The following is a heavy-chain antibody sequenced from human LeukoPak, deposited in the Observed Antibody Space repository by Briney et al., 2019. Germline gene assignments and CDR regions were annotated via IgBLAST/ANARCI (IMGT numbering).Heavy chain of an antibody. D-gene: IGHD6-13*01. Sequence: SETLSLTCAVYGGSFSSYYWGWIRQPPGKGLEWIGSIYYSGSTYYNPSLKSRVTISVDTSKNQFSLKLSSVTAADTAVYYCASGGSSWYDRVDYWGQGTLVTVSS. J-gene: IGHJ4*02. CDR2: IYYSGST. V-gene: IGHV4-39*07. CDR3: ASGGSSWYDRVDY. CDR1: GGSFSSYY.